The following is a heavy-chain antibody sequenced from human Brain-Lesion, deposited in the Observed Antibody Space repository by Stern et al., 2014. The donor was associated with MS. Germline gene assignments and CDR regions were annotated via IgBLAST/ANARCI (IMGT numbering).Heavy chain of an antibody. Sequence: QVQLQESGPGLVKPSQTLSLTCIVSGGSISSGSFYWNWIRQPAGKGLEWIGRIYSSGSTNYNPYLKSRVTISGDPPKNHFSLKMISRTAADTAVYYCARETGGYTYGDTDFFDYWGQGALVTVSS. CDR3: ARETGGYTYGDTDFFDY. CDR2: IYSSGST. J-gene: IGHJ4*02. V-gene: IGHV4-61*02. D-gene: IGHD5-18*01. CDR1: GGSISSGSFY.